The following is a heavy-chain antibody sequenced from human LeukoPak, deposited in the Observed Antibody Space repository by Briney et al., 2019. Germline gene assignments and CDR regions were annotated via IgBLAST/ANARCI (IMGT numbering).Heavy chain of an antibody. J-gene: IGHJ6*02. CDR1: VFTFITYT. D-gene: IGHD3-10*01. CDR2: ISYDGSNK. CDR3: ARTLRVGNFYYYYTMDV. Sequence: GGSLRLSCAASVFTFITYTIHWVRQAPGKGLEWVAVISYDGSNKYYADPVKGRFTISRDNSKNTLYLQMNSLRAEDTAVYYCARTLRVGNFYYYYTMDVWGQGTTVTVSS. V-gene: IGHV3-30-3*01.